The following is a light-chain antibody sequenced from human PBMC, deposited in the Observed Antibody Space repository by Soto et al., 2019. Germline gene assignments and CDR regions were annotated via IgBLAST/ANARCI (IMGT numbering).Light chain of an antibody. J-gene: IGLJ2*01. Sequence: SYELTQPPSKSVAPGKTARITCGGNNIGSKSVHWYQQKPGQAPVVVIYYDSDRPSGIPERFSGSNSGNTATLTISRVEAGDEADYYCQVWDRSSDTVVFGGGTKLTVL. CDR2: YDS. V-gene: IGLV3-21*01. CDR1: NIGSKS. CDR3: QVWDRSSDTVV.